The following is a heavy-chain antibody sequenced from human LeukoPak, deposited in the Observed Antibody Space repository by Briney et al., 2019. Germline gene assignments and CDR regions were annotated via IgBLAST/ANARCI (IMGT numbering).Heavy chain of an antibody. J-gene: IGHJ6*03. CDR2: IRYDGNNK. D-gene: IGHD5-12*01. CDR3: AKGGGYEAQYYYYYLDV. V-gene: IGHV3-30*02. CDR1: GFTFSSYG. Sequence: GGSLRLSCAASGFTFSSYGMYWVRQAPGKGLEWVAFIRYDGNNKYYADSVKGRFTVSRDNSKNTLYLQMKSLRAEDTAVYYCAKGGGYEAQYYYYYLDVWGKGTTVTISS.